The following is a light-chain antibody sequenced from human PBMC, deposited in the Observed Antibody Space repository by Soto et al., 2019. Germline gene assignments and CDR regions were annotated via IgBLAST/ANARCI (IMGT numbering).Light chain of an antibody. Sequence: QSALTQPRSVSGSPGQSVTISCTGTSSDVGGYNCVSWYQQHPGKAPQLMLYDVTQRPSGVPDRFSGSKSGNTASLTISGLQAEDEADYYCCSHSASYTFVFGTGTKLTVL. V-gene: IGLV2-11*01. J-gene: IGLJ1*01. CDR3: CSHSASYTFV. CDR1: SSDVGGYNC. CDR2: DVT.